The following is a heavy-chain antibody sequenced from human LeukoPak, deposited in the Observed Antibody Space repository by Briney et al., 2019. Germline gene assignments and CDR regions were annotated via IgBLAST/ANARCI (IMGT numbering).Heavy chain of an antibody. D-gene: IGHD1-26*01. CDR1: GYTFTSYG. V-gene: IGHV1-18*01. CDR3: ARDLHSGSKQSFDY. Sequence: ASVKVSCKASGYTFTSYGISWVRQAPGQGLEWMGWISAYNGNTNYAQKFQGRVTMTRDTSTSTVYMELSSLRSEDTAVYYCARDLHSGSKQSFDYWGQGTLVTVSS. J-gene: IGHJ4*02. CDR2: ISAYNGNT.